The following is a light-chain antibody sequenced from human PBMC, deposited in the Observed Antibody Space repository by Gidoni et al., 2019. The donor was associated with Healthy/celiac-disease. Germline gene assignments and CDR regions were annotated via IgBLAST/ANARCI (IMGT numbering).Light chain of an antibody. J-gene: IGKJ5*01. V-gene: IGKV1-9*01. CDR3: QHLNSYLS. CDR2: AAS. Sequence: DLQLTQSPSFLSASVGYRVNITCRASQGISSYLAWYQQKPGKAPKLLIYAASTLQSGVPSRFSGSGSGTEFTLTISSLQPEDFATYYCQHLNSYLSFGQGTRLEIK. CDR1: QGISSY.